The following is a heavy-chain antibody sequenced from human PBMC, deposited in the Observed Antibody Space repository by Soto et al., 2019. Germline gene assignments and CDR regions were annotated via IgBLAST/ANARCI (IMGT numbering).Heavy chain of an antibody. CDR1: GYTFTGYD. V-gene: IGHV1-8*01. J-gene: IGHJ4*02. CDR2: MNPNSGNT. D-gene: IGHD6-19*01. CDR3: ARAPLAVAGLVDY. Sequence: QVQLVQSGAEAKKPGASVKVSCKASGYTFTGYDINWVRQATGQGLEWMGWMNPNSGNTGYAQKFQGRATMTRNTSITTAYMELSSLRSEDTAVYYCARAPLAVAGLVDYWGQGTLVTVSS.